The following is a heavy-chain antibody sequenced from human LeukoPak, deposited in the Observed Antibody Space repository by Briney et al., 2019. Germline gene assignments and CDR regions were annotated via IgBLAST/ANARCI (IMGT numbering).Heavy chain of an antibody. CDR1: GVSMTSYY. Sequence: PSETLSLTCTVSGVSMTSYYWSWIRQPPGKGLEWVGNAYYTGNTNYNPSLKSRVTISIDTSKNEFSLRLSSVTAADTAVYYCARRADWFDPWGQGTLVTVSS. CDR3: ARRADWFDP. CDR2: AYYTGNT. V-gene: IGHV4-59*08. J-gene: IGHJ5*02.